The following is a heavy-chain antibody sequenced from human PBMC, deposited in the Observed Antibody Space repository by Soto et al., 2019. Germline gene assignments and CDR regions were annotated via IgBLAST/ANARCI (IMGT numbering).Heavy chain of an antibody. D-gene: IGHD3-22*01. Sequence: VKVSCKASGGTFSSYAISWVRQAPGQGLEWMGGIIPIFGTANYAQKFQGRVTITADESTSTAYMELSSLRSEDTAVYYCARDEYYYDSRLLESWGQGTLVTVSS. CDR1: GGTFSSYA. CDR2: IIPIFGTA. J-gene: IGHJ5*02. CDR3: ARDEYYYDSRLLES. V-gene: IGHV1-69*01.